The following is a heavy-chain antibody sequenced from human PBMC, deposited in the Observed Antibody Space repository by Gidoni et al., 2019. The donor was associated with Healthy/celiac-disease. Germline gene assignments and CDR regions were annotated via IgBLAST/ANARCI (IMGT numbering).Heavy chain of an antibody. V-gene: IGHV3-30*18. Sequence: QVQLVESGGGVVQPGRSLRLSCAASGFTFSSYGMHWVRQAPGKGLEWVAVISYDGSNKYYADSVKGRFTISRDNSKNTLYLQMNSLRAEDTAVYYCAKDQREWFGEGGLDYWGQGTLVTVSS. CDR3: AKDQREWFGEGGLDY. CDR2: ISYDGSNK. CDR1: GFTFSSYG. D-gene: IGHD3-10*01. J-gene: IGHJ4*02.